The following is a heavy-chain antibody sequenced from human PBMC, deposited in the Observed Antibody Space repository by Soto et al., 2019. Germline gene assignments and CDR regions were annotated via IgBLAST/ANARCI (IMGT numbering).Heavy chain of an antibody. V-gene: IGHV3-72*01. J-gene: IGHJ4*02. Sequence: PGGSLRLSCAASGFTFSDHYMDWVRQAPGKGLEWVGRTRNKANSYTTEYAASVKGRFTISRDDSKNSLYPQMNSLKTEDTAVYYCARAGKQQLVHRYYFDYWGQGTLVTVSS. CDR3: ARAGKQQLVHRYYFDY. CDR1: GFTFSDHY. CDR2: TRNKANSYTT. D-gene: IGHD6-13*01.